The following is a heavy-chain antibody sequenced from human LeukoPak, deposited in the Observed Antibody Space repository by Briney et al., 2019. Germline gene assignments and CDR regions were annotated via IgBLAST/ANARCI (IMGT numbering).Heavy chain of an antibody. J-gene: IGHJ4*02. Sequence: ASVKVSCKASGYTFTGYYMHWVRQAPGQGLEWMGWINPNSGGTNYAQKFQGRVTMTRDTSISTAYMELSRLRSDDTAVYYCARDTDLWFGSIDYWGQGTQVTVSS. CDR3: ARDTDLWFGSIDY. CDR2: INPNSGGT. CDR1: GYTFTGYY. V-gene: IGHV1-2*02. D-gene: IGHD3-10*01.